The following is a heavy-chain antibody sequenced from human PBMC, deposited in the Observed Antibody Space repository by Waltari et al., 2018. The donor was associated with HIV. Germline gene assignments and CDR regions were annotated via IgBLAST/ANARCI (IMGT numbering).Heavy chain of an antibody. CDR2: ISSSGSTI. CDR3: ARDYSGTYADFDY. Sequence: EVKLVESGGGLVQPGGSLRLSCAASGSPFRSYSMNWVRQAPGKGLEWVSYISSSGSTIYYADSVRGRFTISRDNAKNSLYLQLNSLRAEDTAVYYCARDYSGTYADFDYWGQGTLVTVSS. CDR1: GSPFRSYS. V-gene: IGHV3-48*01. J-gene: IGHJ4*02. D-gene: IGHD1-26*01.